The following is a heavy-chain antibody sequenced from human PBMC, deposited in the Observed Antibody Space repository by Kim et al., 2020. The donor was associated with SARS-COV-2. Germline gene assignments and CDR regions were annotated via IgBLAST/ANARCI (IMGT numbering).Heavy chain of an antibody. V-gene: IGHV3-30*18. CDR3: AKRRPRRNFDWSLPDFDS. CDR2: ISNDARTK. D-gene: IGHD3-9*01. J-gene: IGHJ4*02. CDR1: GFTFSNYG. Sequence: GGSLRLSCAASGFTFSNYGMHWVRQAPGKGLEWVAVISNDARTKHYADSVKGRFTISRDNSQNMLYLDMNNLGPEDTAVYYCAKRRPRRNFDWSLPDFDSCGQGTLVIVSS.